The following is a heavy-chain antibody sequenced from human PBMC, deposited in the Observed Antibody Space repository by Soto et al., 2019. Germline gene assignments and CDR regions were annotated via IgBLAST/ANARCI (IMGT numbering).Heavy chain of an antibody. CDR3: AKVFYDYVWGSYRQDPIDY. CDR1: GFTFSSYA. Sequence: VQLLESGGGLVQPGGSLRLSCAASGFTFSSYAMSWVRQAPGKGLEWVSAISGSGGSTYYADSVKGRFTISRDNSKNTLYLQMNSLRAEDTAVYYCAKVFYDYVWGSYRQDPIDYWGQGTLVTVSS. D-gene: IGHD3-16*02. J-gene: IGHJ4*02. CDR2: ISGSGGST. V-gene: IGHV3-23*01.